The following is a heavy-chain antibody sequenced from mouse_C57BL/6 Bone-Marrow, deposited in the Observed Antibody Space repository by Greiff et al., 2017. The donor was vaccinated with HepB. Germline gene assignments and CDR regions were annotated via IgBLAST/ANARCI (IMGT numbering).Heavy chain of an antibody. CDR3: ARRRYGRYFDV. V-gene: IGHV1-64*01. CDR2: IHPNSGST. Sequence: VQLQQPGAELVKPGASVKLSCKASGYTFTSYWMHWVKQRPGQGLEWIGMIHPNSGSTNYNEKFKSKATLTVDKSSSTAYMQLSSLTSEDSAVYYCARRRYGRYFDVWGTGTTVTVSS. J-gene: IGHJ1*03. D-gene: IGHD1-1*01. CDR1: GYTFTSYW.